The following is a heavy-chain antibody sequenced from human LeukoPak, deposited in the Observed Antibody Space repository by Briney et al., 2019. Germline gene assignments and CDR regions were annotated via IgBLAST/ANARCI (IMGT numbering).Heavy chain of an antibody. J-gene: IGHJ4*02. V-gene: IGHV3-48*02. CDR3: ARVPYYYDSSGDDY. CDR2: ISSSSSTI. CDR1: GFTFSSYS. D-gene: IGHD3-22*01. Sequence: PGGSLRLSCAASGFTFSSYSMNWVRQAPGKGLEWVSYISSSSSTIYYADSVKGRFTISRDNAKNSLYLQVNSLRDEDTAVYYCARVPYYYDSSGDDYWGQGTLVTVSS.